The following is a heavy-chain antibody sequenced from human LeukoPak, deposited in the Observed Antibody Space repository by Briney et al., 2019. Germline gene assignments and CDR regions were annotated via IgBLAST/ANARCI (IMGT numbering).Heavy chain of an antibody. D-gene: IGHD1-1*01. CDR1: GGSITSYY. V-gene: IGHV4-59*08. CDR3: ARHQYNCGAWFFDY. J-gene: IGHJ4*02. Sequence: KASETLSLTCTVSGGSITSYYWSWTRQPPGKGLEWIGYIYDSGNYYNPSLKSRVTISIDTSKNQFSLNLNSVTAADTAVYYCARHQYNCGAWFFDYWGQGTLVTVSS. CDR2: IYDSGN.